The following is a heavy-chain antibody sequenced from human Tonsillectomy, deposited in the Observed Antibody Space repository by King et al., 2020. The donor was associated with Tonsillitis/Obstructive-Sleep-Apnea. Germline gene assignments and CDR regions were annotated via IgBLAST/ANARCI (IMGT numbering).Heavy chain of an antibody. Sequence: QLQESGQGLVKPSETLSLTCIVSGASISSSDYYWSWIRQPPGKGLEWIGSISFSGSTYYNPSLRTPVAISVDTSKNQFSLKLHSVTAADTAVYYCATLGLGIGADYFDYWGQGTLFTVSS. CDR1: GASISSSDYY. D-gene: IGHD7-27*01. V-gene: IGHV4-39*01. CDR3: ATLGLGIGADYFDY. CDR2: ISFSGST. J-gene: IGHJ4*02.